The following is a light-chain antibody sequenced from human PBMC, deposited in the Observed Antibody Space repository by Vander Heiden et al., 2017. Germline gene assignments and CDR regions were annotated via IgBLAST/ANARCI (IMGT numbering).Light chain of an antibody. V-gene: IGLV2-11*01. Sequence: QSALTQPRSVSGSPGQSVTISCTGTSSDVGGYNYVSWYQQHPGKAPKLMIDDVSKRPSGVPDRFSGSKSGNTASLTISGLQAEDEADYYCCSYAGSYTFGFGGGTKLTVL. CDR1: SSDVGGYNY. J-gene: IGLJ2*01. CDR2: DVS. CDR3: CSYAGSYTFG.